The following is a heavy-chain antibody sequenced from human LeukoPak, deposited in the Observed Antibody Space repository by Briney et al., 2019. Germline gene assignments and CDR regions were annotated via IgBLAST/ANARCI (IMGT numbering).Heavy chain of an antibody. V-gene: IGHV4-30-4*08. D-gene: IGHD6-13*01. J-gene: IGHJ3*02. CDR2: IYYSGST. CDR1: GDAITSDKYY. Sequence: PSETLSLTCTVSGDAITSDKYYWGWIRQPPGKGLEWIGYIYYSGSTYYNPSLKSRVTISVDTSKNQFSLKLSSVTAADTAVYYCARDKKLDEIATAFDIWGQGTMVTVSS. CDR3: ARDKKLDEIATAFDI.